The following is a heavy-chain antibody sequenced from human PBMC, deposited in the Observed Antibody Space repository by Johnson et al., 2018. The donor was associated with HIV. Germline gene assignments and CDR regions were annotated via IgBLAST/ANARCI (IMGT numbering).Heavy chain of an antibody. CDR1: GFTFSSYG. D-gene: IGHD4-17*01. Sequence: QVQLVESGGGVVQPGGSLRLSCAASGFTFSSYGMHWVRQAPGKGLEWVAFIRYDGSNKYYADSVKGRFTISRDNSKSTLYLQMNSLGAEDTAVFYCARVTSSVTTARYGAFDIWGQGTMVTVSS. V-gene: IGHV3-30*02. CDR3: ARVTSSVTTARYGAFDI. CDR2: IRYDGSNK. J-gene: IGHJ3*02.